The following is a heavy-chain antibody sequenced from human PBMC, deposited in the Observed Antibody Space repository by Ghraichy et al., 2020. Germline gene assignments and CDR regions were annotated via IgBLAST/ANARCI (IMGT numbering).Heavy chain of an antibody. CDR2: VYYTGST. CDR1: GGSISSTSYY. CDR3: ARDLSRYDFWSGYYRADYYYYGMDV. D-gene: IGHD3-3*01. J-gene: IGHJ6*02. V-gene: IGHV4-39*07. Sequence: SETLSLTCTVSGGSISSTSYYWSWIRQPPGKGLEWIGSVYYTGSTHYNPSLKSRVTISADTSKKQFSLKLSSVTAADTAGYYCARDLSRYDFWSGYYRADYYYYGMDVWGQGTTVTVSS.